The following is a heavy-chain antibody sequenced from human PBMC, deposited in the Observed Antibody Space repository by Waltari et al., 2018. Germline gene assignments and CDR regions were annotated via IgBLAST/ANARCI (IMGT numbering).Heavy chain of an antibody. CDR3: ARVVTPARYGWGMDV. V-gene: IGHV4-34*01. J-gene: IGHJ6*02. D-gene: IGHD3-16*01. Sequence: QVQLQQWGAGLLKPSETLSLTCAVYGGSFSGYYWSWIRHPPGKGLEWIGEINHSGRTNYDPSLKSQVTVSVDTSKNQFTLKLSSVTAADTAVYYCARVVTPARYGWGMDVWGQGTTVTVSS. CDR1: GGSFSGYY. CDR2: INHSGRT.